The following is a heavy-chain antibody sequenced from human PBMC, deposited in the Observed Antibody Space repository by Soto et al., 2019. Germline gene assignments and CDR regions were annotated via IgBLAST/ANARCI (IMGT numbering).Heavy chain of an antibody. D-gene: IGHD5-12*01. CDR2: IYTSGNT. Sequence: PSETLSLTCSVSGGPISSGGYYLTWIRQHPEKGLEWIGNIYTSGNTYYNPSLQSRLTISVDTSKNQFSLKLSSATAADTAIYYCARAPRSYGGRGGIDPWGQGTLVTVSS. J-gene: IGHJ5*02. CDR3: ARAPRSYGGRGGIDP. CDR1: GGPISSGGYY. V-gene: IGHV4-31*03.